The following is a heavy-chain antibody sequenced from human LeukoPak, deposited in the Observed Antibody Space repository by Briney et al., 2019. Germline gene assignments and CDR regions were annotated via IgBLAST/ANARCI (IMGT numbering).Heavy chain of an antibody. J-gene: IGHJ4*02. CDR1: GYTFTGYY. D-gene: IGHD3-3*01. CDR3: ARDGGGYYDFWSGYCDY. CDR2: INPNSGGT. V-gene: IGHV1-2*02. Sequence: APVKVSCKAFGYTFTGYYMHWVRQAPGQGLEWLGWINPNSGGTNYAQKLQGRVTMTTDTSTSTAYMELRSLRSDDTAVYYCARDGGGYYDFWSGYCDYWGQGTLVTVSS.